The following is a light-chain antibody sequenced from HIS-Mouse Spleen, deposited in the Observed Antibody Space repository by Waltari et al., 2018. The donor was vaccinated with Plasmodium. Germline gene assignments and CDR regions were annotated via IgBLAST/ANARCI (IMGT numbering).Light chain of an antibody. CDR3: QQYNNWSFT. CDR1: QSVSSN. Sequence: EIVITQSPATLSASPGERATLSCRASQSVSSNLAWYQQKPGQAPRLLIYGASTRATGIPARFSGSGSGTEFTLTISSLQSEDFAVYYCQQYNNWSFTFGPGTKVDIK. CDR2: GAS. J-gene: IGKJ3*01. V-gene: IGKV3-15*01.